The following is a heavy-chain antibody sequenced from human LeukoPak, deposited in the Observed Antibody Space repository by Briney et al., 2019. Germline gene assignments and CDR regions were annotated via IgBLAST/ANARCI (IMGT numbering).Heavy chain of an antibody. CDR3: ANDAAQQQLSDLFYGMDV. V-gene: IGHV3-7*01. D-gene: IGHD6-13*01. J-gene: IGHJ6*02. Sequence: GGSLRLSCAAPGFSFSSNWMGWVRQAPGKGLEWVAHIKRDGSQKYYLDSVKGRFTISRDNSKNTLFLQMNSLRVEDTAVYFCANDAAQQQLSDLFYGMDVWGQGTTVTVSS. CDR2: IKRDGSQK. CDR1: GFSFSSNW.